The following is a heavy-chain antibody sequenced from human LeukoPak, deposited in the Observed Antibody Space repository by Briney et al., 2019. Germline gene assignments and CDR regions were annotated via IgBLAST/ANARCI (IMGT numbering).Heavy chain of an antibody. CDR1: GVSFSGYY. CDR3: ASDLYRSGWSHYYYMDL. D-gene: IGHD6-19*01. J-gene: IGHJ6*03. V-gene: IGHV4-34*01. CDR2: INHSGST. Sequence: SETLSLTCAVYGVSFSGYYWSWIRQPPGKGLEWIGEINHSGSTNYNPSLKSRVTISVDTSKNQFSLKLSSVTAADTAEHYCASDLYRSGWSHYYYMDLWGKGTTVPVSS.